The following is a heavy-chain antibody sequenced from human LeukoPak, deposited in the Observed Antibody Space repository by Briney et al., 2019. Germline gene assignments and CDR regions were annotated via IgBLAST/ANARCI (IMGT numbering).Heavy chain of an antibody. CDR3: ARDAYYYDSSGYYYSS. J-gene: IGHJ4*02. V-gene: IGHV1-2*02. CDR1: GYTFTGYY. CDR2: VNPNSGDT. D-gene: IGHD3-22*01. Sequence: ASVKVSCKASGYTFTGYYLHWVRQAPGQGLEWMGCVNPNSGDTNYAQKFQGSVTITADESTSTAYMELSSLRSEDTAVYYCARDAYYYDSSGYYYSSWGQGTLVTVSS.